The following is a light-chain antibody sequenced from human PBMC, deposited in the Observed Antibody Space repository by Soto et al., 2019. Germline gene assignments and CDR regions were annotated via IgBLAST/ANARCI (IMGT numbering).Light chain of an antibody. J-gene: IGLJ2*01. CDR3: CSYAGSSTVV. CDR1: SSDVGSYNL. CDR2: EVS. V-gene: IGLV2-23*02. Sequence: QSALTQPASVSGSPGQSITISCTGTSSDVGSYNLVSRYQQHPGKAPKLMIYEVSKRPSGVSNRFSGSKSGNTASLTISGLQAEDEADYYCCSYAGSSTVVFGGGTKLTGL.